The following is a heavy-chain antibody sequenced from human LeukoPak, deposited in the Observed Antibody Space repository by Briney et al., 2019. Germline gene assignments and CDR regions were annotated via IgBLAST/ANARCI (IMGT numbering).Heavy chain of an antibody. J-gene: IGHJ4*02. CDR2: IRYDGSNK. CDR3: AKEGGGGVLRYFDY. Sequence: PGGSLRLSCAASGFTFSSYSMNWVRQAPGKGLEWVAFIRYDGSNKYYADSVKGRFTISRDNSKNTLYLQMNSLRAEDTAVYYCAKEGGGGVLRYFDYWGQGTLVTVSS. V-gene: IGHV3-30*02. D-gene: IGHD2/OR15-2a*01. CDR1: GFTFSSYS.